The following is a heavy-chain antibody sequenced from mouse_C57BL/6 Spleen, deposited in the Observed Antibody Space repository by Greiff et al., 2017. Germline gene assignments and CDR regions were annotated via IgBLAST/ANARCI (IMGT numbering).Heavy chain of an antibody. CDR1: GFTFSSYG. CDR3: ARQSYYYGSSYVKYFDY. V-gene: IGHV5-6*01. Sequence: EVKLMESGGDLVKPGGSLKLSCAASGFTFSSYGMSWVRQTPDKRLEWVATISSGGSYTYYPDSVKGRFTISRDNAKNTLYLQMCSLKSEDTAMYYCARQSYYYGSSYVKYFDYWGQGTTLTVSS. J-gene: IGHJ2*01. CDR2: ISSGGSYT. D-gene: IGHD1-1*01.